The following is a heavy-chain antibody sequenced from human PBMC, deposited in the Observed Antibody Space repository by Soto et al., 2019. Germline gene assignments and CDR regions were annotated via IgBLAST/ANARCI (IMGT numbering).Heavy chain of an antibody. Sequence: GESLKISCKGSGYSFTSYWIGWVRQMPGKGQERMGIIYPGDSDTRYSTSFQGQVTISADKSISTAYLQWSSLKASDTAMYYCARLRDYYGSGRPYYYYGMDVWGQGTPVTVSS. CDR3: ARLRDYYGSGRPYYYYGMDV. CDR2: IYPGDSDT. D-gene: IGHD3-10*01. V-gene: IGHV5-51*01. J-gene: IGHJ6*02. CDR1: GYSFTSYW.